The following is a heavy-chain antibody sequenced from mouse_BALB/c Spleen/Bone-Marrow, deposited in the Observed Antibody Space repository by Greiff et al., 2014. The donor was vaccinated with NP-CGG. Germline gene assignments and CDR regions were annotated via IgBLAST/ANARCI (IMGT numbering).Heavy chain of an antibody. Sequence: EVQLQQSGAELVKPGASVKLSCTAPGFNIKDTYMHWVKQRPGQGLEWIGRIDPANGNIKYDPKFQGKATITADTSSNTAYLHLSSLTSEDTAVYYCTRGEDYWGQGTSVIVSS. J-gene: IGHJ4*01. CDR2: IDPANGNI. CDR3: TRGEDY. V-gene: IGHV14-3*02. CDR1: GFNIKDTY.